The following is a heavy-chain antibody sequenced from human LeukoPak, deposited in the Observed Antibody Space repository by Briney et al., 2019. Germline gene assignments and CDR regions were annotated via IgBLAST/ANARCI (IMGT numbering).Heavy chain of an antibody. CDR3: VRGSPGYSSSWHAY. J-gene: IGHJ4*02. Sequence: GGSLRLSCAASGFTFSSTWMHWVRQAPGKGLVWASRINSDATSTSYADSVRGRFTISRDDAKNTMYLQMNSLRAEDTAMYYCVRGSPGYSSSWHAYWGQGTLVTVSS. V-gene: IGHV3-74*01. D-gene: IGHD6-13*01. CDR2: INSDATST. CDR1: GFTFSSTW.